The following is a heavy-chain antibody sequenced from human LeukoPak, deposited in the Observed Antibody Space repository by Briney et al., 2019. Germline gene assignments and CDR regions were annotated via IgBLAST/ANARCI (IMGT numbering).Heavy chain of an antibody. CDR1: GGSFSSSNYS. V-gene: IGHV4-30-4*07. D-gene: IGHD4-17*01. J-gene: IGHJ4*02. CDR2: IYYSGSN. CDR3: ARAVVSVTTGGYFDY. Sequence: SETLSLTCTVSGGSFSSSNYSWTWIRQPPGKGLEWIGYIYYSGSNYYNPSLKSRFTISVDTSKNQFSLKVNSVTAADTAVYYCARAVVSVTTGGYFDYWGQGTLVTVSS.